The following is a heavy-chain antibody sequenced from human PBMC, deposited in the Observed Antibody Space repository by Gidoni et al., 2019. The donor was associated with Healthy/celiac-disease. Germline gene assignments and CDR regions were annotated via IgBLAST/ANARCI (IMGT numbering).Heavy chain of an antibody. J-gene: IGHJ4*02. D-gene: IGHD2-15*01. Sequence: EVQLVESGGGLVKPGGSLRLSCAASGFTFSNAWMNWVRQAPGKGLEWVGRIKSQTDGGTTDYAAPVKGRFTISRDDSKNTLYLQMNSLKTEDTAVYYCTTSLLYCSGGSCTPLFDYWGQGTLVTVSS. CDR2: IKSQTDGGTT. CDR3: TTSLLYCSGGSCTPLFDY. V-gene: IGHV3-15*07. CDR1: GFTFSNAW.